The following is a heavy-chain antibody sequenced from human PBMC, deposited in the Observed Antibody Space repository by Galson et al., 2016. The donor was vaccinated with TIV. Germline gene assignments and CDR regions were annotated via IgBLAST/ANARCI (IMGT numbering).Heavy chain of an antibody. CDR2: FDPEQHKK. V-gene: IGHV1-24*01. D-gene: IGHD2/OR15-2a*01. CDR3: ASVAWFPGLSLDN. Sequence: SVKVSCKVSGDSLSDLSTHWVRQAPGKGLEWMAGFDPEQHKKIYAQKLEGRVTLTDDTSTDTAFLELSSLSFEDTAVYYCASVAWFPGLSLDNWGQGTLVIVS. J-gene: IGHJ4*02. CDR1: GDSLSDLS.